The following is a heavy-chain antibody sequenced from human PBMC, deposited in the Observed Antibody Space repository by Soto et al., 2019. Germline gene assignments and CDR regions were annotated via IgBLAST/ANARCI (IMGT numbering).Heavy chain of an antibody. V-gene: IGHV3-30*18. CDR2: ISYDGSNK. D-gene: IGHD5-12*01. CDR1: GFTFSSYG. CDR3: AKEGHVDIVATLPPYNWFDP. J-gene: IGHJ5*02. Sequence: ESGGGVVQPGRSLRLSCAASGFTFSSYGMHWVRQAPGKGLEWVAVISYDGSNKYYADSVKGRFTISRDNSKNTLYLQMNSLRAEDTAVYYCAKEGHVDIVATLPPYNWFDPWGQGTLVTVSS.